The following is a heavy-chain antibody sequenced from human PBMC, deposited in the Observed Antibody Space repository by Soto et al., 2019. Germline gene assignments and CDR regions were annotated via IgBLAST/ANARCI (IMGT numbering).Heavy chain of an antibody. CDR1: GGTFSSYA. J-gene: IGHJ4*02. V-gene: IGHV1-69*13. CDR3: ARHTYYYDTPQPHYYFDY. D-gene: IGHD3-22*01. CDR2: IIPIFGTA. Sequence: ASVKVSCKASGGTFSSYAISWVRQAPGQGLEWMGGIIPIFGTANYAQKFQGRVTITADESTSTAYMELSSLRSEDTAVYYCARHTYYYDTPQPHYYFDYWGQGTLVTVSS.